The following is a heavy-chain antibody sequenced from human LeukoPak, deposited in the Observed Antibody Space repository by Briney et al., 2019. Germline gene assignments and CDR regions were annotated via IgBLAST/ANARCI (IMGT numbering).Heavy chain of an antibody. CDR2: IISGGST. J-gene: IGHJ4*02. D-gene: IGHD4-23*01. CDR1: GFTVSSNY. Sequence: GGSLRLSCAASGFTVSSNYMNWVRQAPGKGLEGVPIIISGGSTYYADSVKGRFTIYRDNSKNTLYLQMNSLRAEDTAVYYCATLDYGGNSRPFDYWGQGSLVTVFS. CDR3: ATLDYGGNSRPFDY. V-gene: IGHV3-53*01.